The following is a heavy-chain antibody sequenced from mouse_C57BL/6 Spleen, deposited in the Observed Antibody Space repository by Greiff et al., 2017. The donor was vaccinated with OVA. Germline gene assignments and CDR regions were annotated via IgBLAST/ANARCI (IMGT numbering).Heavy chain of an antibody. CDR3: AREGGYDYYAMDY. J-gene: IGHJ4*01. D-gene: IGHD2-2*01. V-gene: IGHV1-55*01. CDR1: GYTFTSYW. CDR2: IYPGSGST. Sequence: VQLQQSGAELVKPGASVKMSCKASGYTFTSYWITWVKQRPGQGLEWIGDIYPGSGSTNYNEKFKSKATLTVDTSSSTAYMQLSSLTSEDSAVYYCAREGGYDYYAMDYWGQGTSVTVSS.